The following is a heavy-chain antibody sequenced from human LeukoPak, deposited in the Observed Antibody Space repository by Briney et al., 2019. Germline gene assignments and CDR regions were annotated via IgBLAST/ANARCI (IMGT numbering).Heavy chain of an antibody. CDR1: GFTFSGNW. CDR2: VNPDGSQK. Sequence: GGSLTLSCEASGFTFSGNWMSWVRQAPGKGLEWVASVNPDGSQKLYVDSVKGRFTISRDNTKSSLYLQMNRLGAEDTAMYYCAKLLGTVTTYDSWGQGTRVTVSS. D-gene: IGHD1-1*01. V-gene: IGHV3-7*01. CDR3: AKLLGTVTTYDS. J-gene: IGHJ4*02.